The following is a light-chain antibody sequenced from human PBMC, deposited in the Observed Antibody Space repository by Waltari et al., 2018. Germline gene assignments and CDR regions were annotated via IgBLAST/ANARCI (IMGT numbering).Light chain of an antibody. CDR2: YDS. Sequence: SYEVTQPPSVSVSPGQTARIPCGGDKLGSPYISWYRQKPPQAPVLVIYYDSDRPSEIPERISGAKSGNTATLTISGVEAGDEADYYCQLWDSSSDHNFFGGGTKLTVL. CDR3: QLWDSSSDHNF. J-gene: IGLJ6*01. V-gene: IGLV3-21*01. CDR1: KLGSPY.